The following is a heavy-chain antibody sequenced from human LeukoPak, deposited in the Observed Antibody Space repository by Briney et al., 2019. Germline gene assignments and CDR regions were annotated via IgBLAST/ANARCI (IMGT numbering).Heavy chain of an antibody. Sequence: PSETLSLTCTVSGGSISSYYWSWIRQPLGKGPEWIGYIYSNGITNYNPSLKSRVTISVDTAKNQFSLNLRSVTAADTAVYYCAREPYYYDSSGSPVHYMDVWGKGTTVTVSS. V-gene: IGHV4-59*01. CDR2: IYSNGIT. CDR1: GGSISSYY. J-gene: IGHJ6*03. D-gene: IGHD3-22*01. CDR3: AREPYYYDSSGSPVHYMDV.